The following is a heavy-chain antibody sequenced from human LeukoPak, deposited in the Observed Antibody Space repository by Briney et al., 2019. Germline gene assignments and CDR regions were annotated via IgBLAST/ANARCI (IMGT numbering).Heavy chain of an antibody. CDR3: ARDWGDSSGYYFDY. Sequence: PGGSLRLSCAASGFTFSNYAMSWVRQAPGKGLEWVSALSGSGGSTYYADSVKGRFTISRDNAKNSLYLQMNSLRAEDTAVYYCARDWGDSSGYYFDYWGQGTLVTVSS. CDR1: GFTFSNYA. J-gene: IGHJ4*02. D-gene: IGHD3-22*01. CDR2: LSGSGGST. V-gene: IGHV3-23*01.